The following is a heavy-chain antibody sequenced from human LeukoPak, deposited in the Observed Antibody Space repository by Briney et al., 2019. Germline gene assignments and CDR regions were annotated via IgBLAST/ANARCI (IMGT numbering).Heavy chain of an antibody. Sequence: PSETLSLTCTVSGGSISSYYWSWIRQPPGKGLEWIGYIYYSGSTNYNPSLKSRVTISVDTSKNQFSLKPSSVTAADTAVYYCARGPGIAAAYDYWGQGTLVTVSS. V-gene: IGHV4-59*01. CDR1: GGSISSYY. CDR3: ARGPGIAAAYDY. J-gene: IGHJ4*02. D-gene: IGHD6-13*01. CDR2: IYYSGST.